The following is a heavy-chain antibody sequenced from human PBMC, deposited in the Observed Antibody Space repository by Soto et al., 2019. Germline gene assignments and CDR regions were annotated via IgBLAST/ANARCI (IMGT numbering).Heavy chain of an antibody. J-gene: IGHJ6*02. V-gene: IGHV3-15*07. CDR1: GFTFSNAW. CDR2: IKMKSEGATR. CDR3: TTLGSHYYYHNFDV. Sequence: EVKLVESGGGLVTPGGSLRLSCAASGFTFSNAWMNWVRQAPGKVLEWVGLIKMKSEGATRHYAAPVNGRFTISRDDSKSTLYLQMSSLKTEDTAVYYCTTLGSHYYYHNFDVWGQGTTVTVSS.